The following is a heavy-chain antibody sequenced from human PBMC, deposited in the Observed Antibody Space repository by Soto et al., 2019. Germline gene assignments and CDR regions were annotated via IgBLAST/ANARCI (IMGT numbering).Heavy chain of an antibody. CDR3: ANYASSAIVGGY. CDR1: GFTFNSYA. J-gene: IGHJ4*02. V-gene: IGHV3-23*01. Sequence: GGSMRLSCAASGFTFNSYAMSWARQAPGKGLEWVSAISGSGGSTYYADSVKGRFTISRDNSKNTLYLQMNSLRAEDTAVYYCANYASSAIVGGYWGQGTLVTVSS. D-gene: IGHD3-22*01. CDR2: ISGSGGST.